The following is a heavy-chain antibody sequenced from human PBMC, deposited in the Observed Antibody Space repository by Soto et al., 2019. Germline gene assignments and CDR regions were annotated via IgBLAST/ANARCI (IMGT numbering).Heavy chain of an antibody. CDR1: GYTFTSYG. Sequence: QVQLVQSGAEVKKPGASVKVSCKASGYTFTSYGISWVRQAPGQGLEWMGWISAYNGNTNYAQKLQGRVTMTTDPSTSTAYMEVRSLRSDDTAVYYCAIVITMVRGVPINYGMDVWGQGTTVTVSS. CDR2: ISAYNGNT. J-gene: IGHJ6*02. D-gene: IGHD3-10*01. CDR3: AIVITMVRGVPINYGMDV. V-gene: IGHV1-18*01.